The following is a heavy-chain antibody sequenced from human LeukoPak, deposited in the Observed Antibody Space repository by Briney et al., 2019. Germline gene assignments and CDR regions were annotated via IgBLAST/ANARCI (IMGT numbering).Heavy chain of an antibody. V-gene: IGHV4-39*01. CDR3: ARLRRGGLLDY. Sequence: SSETLSLTCTVSGGSISSSSYYWGWIRQPPGKGLEWIGSIYYSGSTYYNPSLKSRVTISVDTSKNQSSLKLSSVTAADTAVYYCARLRRGGLLDYWGQGTLVTVSS. D-gene: IGHD3-16*01. CDR1: GGSISSSSYY. J-gene: IGHJ4*02. CDR2: IYYSGST.